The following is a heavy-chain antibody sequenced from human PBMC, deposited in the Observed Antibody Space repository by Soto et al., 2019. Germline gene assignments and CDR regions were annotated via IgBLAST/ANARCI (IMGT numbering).Heavy chain of an antibody. J-gene: IGHJ4*02. CDR3: AKERTRHFDY. Sequence: GGSLRLSCAASGFTFRSYGMHWVRQAPGKGLEWVAVISYDGNNKYYADSVKGRLTISRDNSKNTVSLQMNSLRVEDTAVYYCAKERTRHFDYWGQGIPVTVSS. CDR2: ISYDGNNK. D-gene: IGHD1-1*01. V-gene: IGHV3-30*18. CDR1: GFTFRSYG.